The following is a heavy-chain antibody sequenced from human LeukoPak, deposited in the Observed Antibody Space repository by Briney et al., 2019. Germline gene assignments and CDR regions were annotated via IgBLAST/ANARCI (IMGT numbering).Heavy chain of an antibody. J-gene: IGHJ4*02. Sequence: QLGRTLRLSCAGSGLTFGGYGMHWFRQTPGKGREWVAVIAYDGSRAFYADSVKGRFTISRDNSKNTMSVQMDDLRAEDTAVYYCTRYNNDHLDYWGQGTLVTVSS. CDR3: TRYNNDHLDY. CDR1: GLTFGGYG. V-gene: IGHV3-33*01. CDR2: IAYDGSRA. D-gene: IGHD1-14*01.